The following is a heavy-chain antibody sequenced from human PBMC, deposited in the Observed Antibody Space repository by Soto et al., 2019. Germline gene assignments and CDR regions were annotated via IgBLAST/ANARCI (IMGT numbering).Heavy chain of an antibody. J-gene: IGHJ5*02. CDR3: ARDSGSWYYPNWFDP. CDR2: INAGNGNT. CDR1: GYTFTSYA. V-gene: IGHV1-3*01. Sequence: ASLKVSCKASGYTFTSYAMHWVRQAPGQRLEWMGWINAGNGNTKYSQKFQGRVTITRDTSASTAYMELSSLRSEDTAVYYCARDSGSWYYPNWFDPWGQGTLVTVSS. D-gene: IGHD6-13*01.